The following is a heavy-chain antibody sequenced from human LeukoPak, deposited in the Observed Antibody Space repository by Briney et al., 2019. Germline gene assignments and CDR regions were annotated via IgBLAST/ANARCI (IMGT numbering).Heavy chain of an antibody. J-gene: IGHJ3*02. V-gene: IGHV4-4*07. Sequence: SETLSLTCTVSGGSIDSYYWSWIRQPAGKGLEWIGRIYTSGSTNYNASLKSRVTMSVDTSKSQFSLTLSSVTAADTAVYYCANQWLVPGAFDIWGQGTMVTVSS. CDR3: ANQWLVPGAFDI. CDR2: IYTSGST. D-gene: IGHD6-19*01. CDR1: GGSIDSYY.